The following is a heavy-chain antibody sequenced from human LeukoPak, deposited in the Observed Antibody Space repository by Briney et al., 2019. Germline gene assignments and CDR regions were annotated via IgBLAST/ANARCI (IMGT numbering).Heavy chain of an antibody. CDR1: AFTFSRYW. Sequence: GGSLRLSCAASAFTFSRYWTTWVRQTPGKGLEWVANINEDGSEKYYLDSVRGRFTISRDNAKNSLYLQMDSLRAEDTAVYYCARLFVYGSGAEAFDYWGQGALVTVSS. CDR3: ARLFVYGSGAEAFDY. D-gene: IGHD3-10*01. V-gene: IGHV3-7*01. J-gene: IGHJ4*02. CDR2: INEDGSEK.